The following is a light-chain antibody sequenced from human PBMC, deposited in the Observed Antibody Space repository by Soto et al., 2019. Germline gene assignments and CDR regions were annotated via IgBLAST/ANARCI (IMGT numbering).Light chain of an antibody. CDR2: DAS. CDR3: QQFYNYPRP. J-gene: IGKJ1*01. CDR1: QDIGTY. Sequence: MRMTHSPSSFSASTGDRVSITCVATQDIGTYLAWYQQIPGKAPKLLIYDASTLQTGVPSRFSGSGSGTDFTLTISYLQSEDFGTYYCQQFYNYPRPFGQGTMV. V-gene: IGKV1-8*01.